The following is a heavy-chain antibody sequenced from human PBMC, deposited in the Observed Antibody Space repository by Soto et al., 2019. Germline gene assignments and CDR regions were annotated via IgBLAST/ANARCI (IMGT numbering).Heavy chain of an antibody. D-gene: IGHD4-4*01. CDR2: IWYDGSNK. CDR3: ARDPPYSNYRFDY. Sequence: GGSLRLSCAASGFTFSTYGMHWVRQAPGKGLEWVAGIWYDGSNKFYADSVKGRFTISRDNSKNTLSLQMNSLRADDTAVYYCARDPPYSNYRFDYWGQGTLVTVSS. J-gene: IGHJ4*02. V-gene: IGHV3-33*01. CDR1: GFTFSTYG.